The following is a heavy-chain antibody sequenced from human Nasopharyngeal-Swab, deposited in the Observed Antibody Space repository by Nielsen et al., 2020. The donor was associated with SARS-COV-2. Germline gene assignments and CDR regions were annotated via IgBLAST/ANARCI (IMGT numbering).Heavy chain of an antibody. CDR1: GFSFSDYY. J-gene: IGHJ4*02. V-gene: IGHV3-73*01. CDR3: TTDFYFDY. CDR2: IGDKDHNYAT. Sequence: GGSLRLSCAASGFSFSDYYMSWIRQASGKGLEWVGRIGDKDHNYATTYGASVQGRFTISRDDSKNTAFLQMDSLKTEDTALYYCTTDFYFDYWGQGTLVTVSS.